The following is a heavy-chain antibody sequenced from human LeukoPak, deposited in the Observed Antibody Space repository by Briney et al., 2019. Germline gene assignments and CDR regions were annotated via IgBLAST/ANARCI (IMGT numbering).Heavy chain of an antibody. D-gene: IGHD6-13*01. CDR2: IRYDGSNK. CDR3: AKSWQQLGYYYYYYMDV. J-gene: IGHJ6*03. CDR1: GFTFSSYG. Sequence: GGSLRLSCAASGFTFSSYGMHWVRQAPGKGLEWVAFIRYDGSNKYYADSVKGRFTISRDNSKNTLYLQMNSLRAEDTAVYYCAKSWQQLGYYYYYYMDVWGKGTTVTVSS. V-gene: IGHV3-30*02.